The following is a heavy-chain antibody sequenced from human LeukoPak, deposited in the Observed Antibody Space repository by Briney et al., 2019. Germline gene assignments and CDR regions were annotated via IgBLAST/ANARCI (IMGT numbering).Heavy chain of an antibody. CDR1: GGSISSSSYY. D-gene: IGHD3-22*01. J-gene: IGHJ4*02. CDR2: IYYSGST. V-gene: IGHV4-39*07. Sequence: PSETLSLTCTVSGGSISSSSYYWGWIRQPPGKGLEWIGSIYYSGSTYYNPSLKSRVTISVDTSKNQFSLKLSSVTAADTAVYYCARASDYWDYYDSSGPSPIFDYWGQGTLVTVSS. CDR3: ARASDYWDYYDSSGPSPIFDY.